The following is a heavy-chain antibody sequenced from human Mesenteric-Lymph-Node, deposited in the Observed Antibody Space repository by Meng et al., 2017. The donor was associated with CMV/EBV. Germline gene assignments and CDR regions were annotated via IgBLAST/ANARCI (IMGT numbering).Heavy chain of an antibody. CDR3: ARGGCSSTSCFDY. J-gene: IGHJ4*02. Sequence: ASVKVSCKASGYTFTTFDINWVRQATGQGPEWMGWMNPNSGNTGYAQKFQGRVTMTRNTSISAAYMELSSLTSDDTAVYYCARGGCSSTSCFDYWGQGTLVTVSS. D-gene: IGHD2-2*01. CDR1: GYTFTTFD. CDR2: MNPNSGNT. V-gene: IGHV1-8*01.